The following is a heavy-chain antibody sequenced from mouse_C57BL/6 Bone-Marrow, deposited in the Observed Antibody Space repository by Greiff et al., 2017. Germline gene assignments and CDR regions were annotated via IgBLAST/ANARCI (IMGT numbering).Heavy chain of an antibody. J-gene: IGHJ2*01. CDR2: IYPGSGNT. V-gene: IGHV1-66*01. D-gene: IGHD2-5*01. Sequence: QVQLKQSGPELVKPGASVKISCKASGYSFTSYYIHWVKQRPGQGLEWIGWIYPGSGNTKYNEKFKGKATLTADTSSSTAYMQLSSLTSEDSAVYYCARGGYSNYRDYWGQGTTLTVSS. CDR3: ARGGYSNYRDY. CDR1: GYSFTSYY.